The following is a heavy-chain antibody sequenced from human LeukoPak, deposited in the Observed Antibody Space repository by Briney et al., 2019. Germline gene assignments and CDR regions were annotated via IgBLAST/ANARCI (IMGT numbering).Heavy chain of an antibody. CDR2: IYYSGST. Sequence: PSETLSLTCTVSGGSISSYYWSWIRQPPGKGLEWIGYIYYSGSTNYNPSLKSRVTISVDTSKNQFSLKLSSVTAADTAVYYCARRSAYYGSGSYSPWGQGTLVTVSS. J-gene: IGHJ5*02. D-gene: IGHD3-10*01. CDR1: GGSISSYY. V-gene: IGHV4-59*12. CDR3: ARRSAYYGSGSYSP.